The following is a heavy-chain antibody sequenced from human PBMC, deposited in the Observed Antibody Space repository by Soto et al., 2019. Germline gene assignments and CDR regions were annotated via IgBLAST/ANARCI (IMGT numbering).Heavy chain of an antibody. Sequence: QVQLVQSGAEVKKPGASVKVSCKASGYTFTSYGISWVRQAPGQGLEWMGWISAYNGNTNYAQKLQGRVTMTTDTSTSTAYMELRSRRSDDTAVYYCARTRGVVVPAANSNWFDPWGQGTLVTVSS. V-gene: IGHV1-18*01. J-gene: IGHJ5*02. CDR1: GYTFTSYG. D-gene: IGHD2-2*01. CDR3: ARTRGVVVPAANSNWFDP. CDR2: ISAYNGNT.